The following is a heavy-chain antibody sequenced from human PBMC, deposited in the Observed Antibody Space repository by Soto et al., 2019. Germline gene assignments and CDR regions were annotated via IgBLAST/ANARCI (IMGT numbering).Heavy chain of an antibody. CDR2: IVVGSGNI. V-gene: IGHV1-58*01. CDR3: AASLNGDYDPSYWDFDL. J-gene: IGHJ2*01. Sequence: QMQLVQSGPEVKKPGTSVKVSCKASGFTSTSSAVQWVRQARGQRLEWIGWIVVGSGNINYAQKFQERVTITRDMSTSTAYMELSSLRSEDTAVYYCAASLNGDYDPSYWDFDLWGRGTLVNVSS. CDR1: GFTSTSSA. D-gene: IGHD4-17*01.